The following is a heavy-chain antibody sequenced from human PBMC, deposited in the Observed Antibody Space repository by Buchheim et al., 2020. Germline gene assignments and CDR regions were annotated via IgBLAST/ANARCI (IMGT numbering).Heavy chain of an antibody. CDR2: IKQDGSEK. J-gene: IGHJ6*02. D-gene: IGHD6-6*01. V-gene: IGHV3-7*04. CDR3: ARVRDFVRDKYCFGMDV. Sequence: EVQLVESGGGLVQPGGSLTLSCAASGFTFSGHWMSWVRPAPGKGLEWVANIKQDGSEKHYVNSVEGRFIISRDNAKNSLYLQMNSLRAEDTAAYYCARVRDFVRDKYCFGMDVWGQGTT. CDR1: GFTFSGHW.